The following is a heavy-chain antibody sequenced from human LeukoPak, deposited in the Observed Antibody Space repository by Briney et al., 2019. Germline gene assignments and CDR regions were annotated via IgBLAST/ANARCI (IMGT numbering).Heavy chain of an antibody. Sequence: GGSLRLSCAASGYTFSSYGMYWVRQAPGKGLEWVAVIWHDGSSEFYGASVKGRFSISRDDSKKKVYLQMNSLRGEDTALYLCARDSRGGWSGYLDYWGQGTLVIVSS. CDR3: ARDSRGGWSGYLDY. CDR2: IWHDGSSE. J-gene: IGHJ4*02. CDR1: GYTFSSYG. D-gene: IGHD6-19*01. V-gene: IGHV3-33*07.